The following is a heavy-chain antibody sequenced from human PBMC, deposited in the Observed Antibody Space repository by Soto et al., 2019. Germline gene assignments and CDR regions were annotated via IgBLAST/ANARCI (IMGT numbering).Heavy chain of an antibody. Sequence: QVTLKESGPVLVKPTETLTLRCTVSGSSITDSEMGVSWIRQPPGQPLEWLAHIDSSGEKSYRTFLKSRLAISKDTSKSQIVLTMTNMDPADTATYYCARRHLAVAVSTWFDPWGQGIPVTVSS. J-gene: IGHJ5*02. CDR2: IDSSGEK. D-gene: IGHD2-2*01. CDR3: ARRHLAVAVSTWFDP. V-gene: IGHV2-26*01. CDR1: GSSITDSEMG.